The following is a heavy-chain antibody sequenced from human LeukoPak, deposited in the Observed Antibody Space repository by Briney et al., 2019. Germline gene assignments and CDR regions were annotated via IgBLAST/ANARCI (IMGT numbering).Heavy chain of an antibody. D-gene: IGHD4-17*01. CDR2: IYYSGST. Sequence: SETLSLTCTVSGGSISSYYWSWIRKPPGKGLEWIGYIYYSGSTNYNPSLKSRVTISVDTSKNQCSLKLSSVTAADTAVYYCARVDGDYGPSYYYGVDVWGQGTTVTVSS. V-gene: IGHV4-59*01. CDR3: ARVDGDYGPSYYYGVDV. CDR1: GGSISSYY. J-gene: IGHJ6*02.